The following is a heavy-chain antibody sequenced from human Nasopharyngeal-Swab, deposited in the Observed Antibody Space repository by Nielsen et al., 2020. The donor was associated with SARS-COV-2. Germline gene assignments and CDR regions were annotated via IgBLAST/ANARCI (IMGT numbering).Heavy chain of an antibody. CDR2: TGLGGSSI. CDR1: GFTYSDSW. Sequence: GGSLRPSCTLSGFTYSDSWIHWVRQAPGKVLEWASTTGLGGSSIFYADSVKGRFTISRDNSRNTLYLQMNSLRAEDTAVYYCTERGPHWGFFDTWGQGTLVTVSS. D-gene: IGHD7-27*01. J-gene: IGHJ4*02. V-gene: IGHV3-23*01. CDR3: TERGPHWGFFDT.